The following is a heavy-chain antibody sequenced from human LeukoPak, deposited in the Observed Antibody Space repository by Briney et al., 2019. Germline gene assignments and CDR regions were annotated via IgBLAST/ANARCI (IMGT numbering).Heavy chain of an antibody. D-gene: IGHD3-10*01. CDR1: GGSISSGGYY. Sequence: KASETLSLTCTVSGGSISSGGYYWSWIRQHPGKGLQWIGYIYYSGSTFYNPSFKSRVAISVDTSKNQFSLRLNSVTAADTAVYHCARGHYGSGSLNWFDPWGQGTLVTVSS. CDR3: ARGHYGSGSLNWFDP. J-gene: IGHJ5*02. CDR2: IYYSGST. V-gene: IGHV4-31*03.